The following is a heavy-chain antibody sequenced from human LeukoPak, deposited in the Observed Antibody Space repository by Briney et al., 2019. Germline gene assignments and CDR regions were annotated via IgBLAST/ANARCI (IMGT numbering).Heavy chain of an antibody. D-gene: IGHD6-6*01. J-gene: IGHJ4*02. V-gene: IGHV3-53*01. CDR2: IYSGGDT. CDR1: GFTVSSNY. Sequence: GGSLRLSCAASGFTVSSNYVSWVRQAPGKGLEWVSVIYSGGDTYYADSVKGRFTLSRDNSKNLLYLQMNSLRAEDTAGYYCARGGAARSAGHWGQGTLVTVSS. CDR3: ARGGAARSAGH.